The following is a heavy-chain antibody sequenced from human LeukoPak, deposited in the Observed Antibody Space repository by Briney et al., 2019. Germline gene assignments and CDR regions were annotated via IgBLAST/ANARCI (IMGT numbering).Heavy chain of an antibody. CDR3: ARRSSGSYSYYYMDV. D-gene: IGHD3-10*01. V-gene: IGHV4-34*01. CDR2: IYHSGST. J-gene: IGHJ6*03. Sequence: SETLSLTCAVYGGSFSGYYWSWIRQPPGKGLEWIGEIYHSGSTNYNPSLKSRVTISVDTSKNQFSLKLSSVTAADTAVYYCARRSSGSYSYYYMDVWGKGTTVTISS. CDR1: GGSFSGYY.